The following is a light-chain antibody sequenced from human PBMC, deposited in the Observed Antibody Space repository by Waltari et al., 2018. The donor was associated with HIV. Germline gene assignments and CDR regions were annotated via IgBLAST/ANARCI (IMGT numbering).Light chain of an antibody. V-gene: IGLV2-11*01. J-gene: IGLJ1*01. Sequence: QPPLTQSRSVSGSPGQSITISCTGTSNDVGAYNYVSWYQQHPGRAPQLLIFDLNRRPSGVPDRCSGSKSGNTASLTISGLQAEDEADYYCCSSAGRYTFVFGTGTKVTVL. CDR2: DLN. CDR3: CSSAGRYTFV. CDR1: SNDVGAYNY.